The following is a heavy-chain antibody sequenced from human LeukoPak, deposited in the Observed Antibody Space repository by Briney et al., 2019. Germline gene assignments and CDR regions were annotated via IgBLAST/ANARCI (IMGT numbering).Heavy chain of an antibody. V-gene: IGHV3-20*04. Sequence: GGSLRLSCAASGFPFDDYGMNWVRQVPGKGLEWVSGINWNGGSTGYADSVKGRFTISRDNAKNSLYLQMNSLRAEDTALYYCARDIVLIAVAVRGSFDIWGQGTMF. D-gene: IGHD6-19*01. CDR3: ARDIVLIAVAVRGSFDI. CDR2: INWNGGST. J-gene: IGHJ3*02. CDR1: GFPFDDYG.